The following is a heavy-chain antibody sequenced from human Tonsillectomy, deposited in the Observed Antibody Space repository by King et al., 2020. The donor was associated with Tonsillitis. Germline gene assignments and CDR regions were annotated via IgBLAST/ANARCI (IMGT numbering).Heavy chain of an antibody. V-gene: IGHV3-9*01. CDR1: GFTFDAYG. Sequence: QLVQSGGGLVQPGRSLRLSCAASGFTFDAYGMHWVRQAPGKGLEWVSGISWNSGSVGYADSAKGRFTISRNNAKNSLYLQMNSLRAEDTALYYCAKVAEVVGWFGDSLVNYFDYWGQGTLVTVSS. J-gene: IGHJ4*02. D-gene: IGHD3-10*01. CDR2: ISWNSGSV. CDR3: AKVAEVVGWFGDSLVNYFDY.